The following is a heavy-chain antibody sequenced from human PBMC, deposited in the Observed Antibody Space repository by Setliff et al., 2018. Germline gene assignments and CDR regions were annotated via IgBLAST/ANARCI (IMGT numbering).Heavy chain of an antibody. D-gene: IGHD2-21*02. V-gene: IGHV1-18*01. Sequence: ASVKVSCKASGFTFKTYSFSWIRQAPGQGLEWVGWISGYNGNTIYAQNFQGRVTMTTDASTNTAYMELRSLGSDDTAVYYCARDWFCSGGDCSTGVGGPFDFDFWGQGTLVTVSS. CDR2: ISGYNGNT. CDR3: ARDWFCSGGDCSTGVGGPFDFDF. CDR1: GFTFKTYS. J-gene: IGHJ4*02.